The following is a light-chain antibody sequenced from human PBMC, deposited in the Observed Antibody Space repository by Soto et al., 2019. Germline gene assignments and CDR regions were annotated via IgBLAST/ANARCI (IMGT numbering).Light chain of an antibody. Sequence: QLVLTQPPSVSGAPGQRVTISCTGSSSNIGAGYDVHWYQQLRGTAPKLLIYGNSNRPSGVPDRFSGSKSGTSASLAITGLQAEDEADYYCQSYDSSYWVFGGGTKLTVL. J-gene: IGLJ3*02. CDR2: GNS. V-gene: IGLV1-40*01. CDR1: SSNIGAGYD. CDR3: QSYDSSYWV.